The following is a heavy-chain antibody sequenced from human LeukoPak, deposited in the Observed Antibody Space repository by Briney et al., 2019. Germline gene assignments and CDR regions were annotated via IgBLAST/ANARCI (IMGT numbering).Heavy chain of an antibody. Sequence: GGSLRLSCAASGLTFRNHAIHWVRQAPGKGLEWVTVISHDGGNDYYRDSVKGRFTISRDNSRNTVFLQMNSLRPGDTAVYYFGGSPAYYNMDVWGKGTRVPVPS. CDR3: GGSPAYYNMDV. CDR1: GLTFRNHA. V-gene: IGHV3-30*04. D-gene: IGHD3-16*01. J-gene: IGHJ6*03. CDR2: ISHDGGND.